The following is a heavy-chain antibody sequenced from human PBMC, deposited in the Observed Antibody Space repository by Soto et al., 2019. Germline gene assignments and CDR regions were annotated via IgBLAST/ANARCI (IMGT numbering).Heavy chain of an antibody. Sequence: QVQLVQSGAEVKKPGASVKVSCKASGYTFTSYGISWVRQAPGQGLEWMGWISAYNGNTNYAQKLQGRVTMTPDTSTSPAYMELRSLRSDDTAVYYCARGGDTYDILTGYYRRRNWFDPWGQGTLVTVSS. CDR2: ISAYNGNT. J-gene: IGHJ5*02. CDR1: GYTFTSYG. CDR3: ARGGDTYDILTGYYRRRNWFDP. V-gene: IGHV1-18*01. D-gene: IGHD3-9*01.